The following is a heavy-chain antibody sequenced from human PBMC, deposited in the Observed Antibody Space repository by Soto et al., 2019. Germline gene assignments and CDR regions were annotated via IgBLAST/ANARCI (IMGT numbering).Heavy chain of an antibody. J-gene: IGHJ4*02. V-gene: IGHV3-21*06. CDR2: IDTTSSGPYT. Sequence: PGGSLRLSCVASGFTFSFYTMDWIRQAPGKGLEWVSSIDTTSSGPYTSYADSVKGRFTLSRDNAKNSLSLHMNNLRAEDTAVYYCAAYLTSTWNSDFDYWGQGALVTVSS. D-gene: IGHD1-7*01. CDR3: AAYLTSTWNSDFDY. CDR1: GFTFSFYT.